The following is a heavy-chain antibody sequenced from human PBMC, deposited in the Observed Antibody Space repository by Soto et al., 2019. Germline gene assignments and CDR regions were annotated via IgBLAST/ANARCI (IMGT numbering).Heavy chain of an antibody. J-gene: IGHJ6*02. D-gene: IGHD6-19*01. CDR3: AICKAVPHYYGMDV. V-gene: IGHV4-59*01. CDR1: GYSSSSYF. Sequence: PSETLSLTCSVSGYSSSSYFWSWIRQPPGKGLEWIASIYYSGSTNYNPSLTSRVTASVDTSKNEVSLRLSSVTAADTAVYYCAICKAVPHYYGMDVWGPGTTVTVS. CDR2: IYYSGST.